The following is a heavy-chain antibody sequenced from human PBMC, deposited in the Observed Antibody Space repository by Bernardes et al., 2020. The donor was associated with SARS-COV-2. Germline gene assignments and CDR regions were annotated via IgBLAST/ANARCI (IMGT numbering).Heavy chain of an antibody. V-gene: IGHV4-34*01. D-gene: IGHD1-20*01. CDR1: TGSLRGSY. Sequence: TLSSTCSVDTGSLRGSYWTWIRQPPGPGLAWFGEINQSGNTNYNPSLKSRVTISIDTSKNQFSLKLKSVTVADTAVYYCAKGGPDKWNNNLSWGQGTLVTVSS. CDR3: AKGGPDKWNNNLS. J-gene: IGHJ4*02. CDR2: INQSGNT.